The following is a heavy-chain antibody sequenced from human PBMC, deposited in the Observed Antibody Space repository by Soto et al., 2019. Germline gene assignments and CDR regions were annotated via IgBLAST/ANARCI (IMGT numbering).Heavy chain of an antibody. D-gene: IGHD5-12*01. J-gene: IGHJ3*02. CDR2: ISWNSGSI. CDR3: AKGVPYSGYDRHAFDI. Sequence: GGSLRLSCAASGFTFDDYAMHWVRQAPGKGLEWVSGISWNSGSIGYADSVKGRFTISRDNAKNSLYLQMNSLRAEDTALYYCAKGVPYSGYDRHAFDIWAQGTMVTVSS. V-gene: IGHV3-9*01. CDR1: GFTFDDYA.